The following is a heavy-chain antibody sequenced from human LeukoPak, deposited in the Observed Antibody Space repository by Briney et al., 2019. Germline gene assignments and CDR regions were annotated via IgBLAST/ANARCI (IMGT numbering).Heavy chain of an antibody. V-gene: IGHV3-7*01. CDR2: IKQDGSEK. CDR1: GFTFNNYW. Sequence: GFLRLSCAASGFTFNNYWMSWVRQAPGKGLEWVANIKQDGSEKYYVDSVKGRFTISRDNAKNSLYLQMNSLRAEDTAVYYCARVSSSWYQDWYFDLWGRGTLVTVSS. D-gene: IGHD6-13*01. CDR3: ARVSSSWYQDWYFDL. J-gene: IGHJ2*01.